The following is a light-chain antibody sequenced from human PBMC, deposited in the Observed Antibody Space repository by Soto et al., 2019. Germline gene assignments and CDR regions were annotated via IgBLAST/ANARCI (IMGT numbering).Light chain of an antibody. CDR3: QQRGSWPPSIT. CDR2: DAS. Sequence: FVLPQSPATLSLSPGDRATLSCMASQSVSHALAWYQQKPGQAPRLLIHDASSRATGIPARFSGSGSETDFTLTISSLEPEDFAVYYCQQRGSWPPSITFGQGTRLEIK. J-gene: IGKJ5*01. V-gene: IGKV3-11*01. CDR1: QSVSHA.